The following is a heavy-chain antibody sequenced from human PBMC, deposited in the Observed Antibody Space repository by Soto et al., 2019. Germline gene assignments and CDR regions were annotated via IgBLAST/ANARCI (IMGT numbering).Heavy chain of an antibody. CDR2: IKQDGSEK. V-gene: IGHV3-7*01. Sequence: WWSLRLSCSASVFTFSSYWMSWVRQAPGKGLEWVANIKQDGSEKYYVDSVKGRFTTSRDNAKNSLYLQMNSLRAEDTAVYYCASEVDTAMATGYYFDYWGQGTLVTVSS. D-gene: IGHD5-18*01. CDR3: ASEVDTAMATGYYFDY. J-gene: IGHJ4*02. CDR1: VFTFSSYW.